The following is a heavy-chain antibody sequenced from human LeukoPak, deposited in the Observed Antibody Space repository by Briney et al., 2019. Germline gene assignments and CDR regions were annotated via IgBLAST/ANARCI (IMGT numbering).Heavy chain of an antibody. D-gene: IGHD4-17*01. V-gene: IGHV4-59*01. CDR3: ARESHGDYVDY. Sequence: SSETLSLTCAVYGGSFSGYYWTWIRQPPGKDLEWIGYIYSNGRTDYNPSLESRVTISVDTSKNQFSLKLGSVTAADTAVYYCARESHGDYVDYWGQGTLVTVSS. CDR1: GGSFSGYY. CDR2: IYSNGRT. J-gene: IGHJ4*02.